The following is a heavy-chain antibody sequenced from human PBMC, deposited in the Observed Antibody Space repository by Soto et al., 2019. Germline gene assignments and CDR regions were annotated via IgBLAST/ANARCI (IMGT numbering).Heavy chain of an antibody. CDR3: ARLGYCSSTSCYTRYYYYYGMDV. J-gene: IGHJ6*02. CDR2: ISAYNGNT. V-gene: IGHV1-18*04. Sequence: ASVKVSCKASGYTFTSYGISWVRQAPGQGLEWMGWISAYNGNTNYAQKLQGRVTMTTDTSTSTAYMELRSLRSDDTAVYYCARLGYCSSTSCYTRYYYYYGMDVWGQGTTVTVSS. D-gene: IGHD2-2*02. CDR1: GYTFTSYG.